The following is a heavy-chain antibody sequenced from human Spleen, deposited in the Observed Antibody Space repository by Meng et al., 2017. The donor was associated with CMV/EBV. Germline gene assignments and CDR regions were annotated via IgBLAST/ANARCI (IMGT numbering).Heavy chain of an antibody. CDR1: GFTFSSYA. J-gene: IGHJ4*02. CDR3: ARERLKAWGCFDY. Sequence: AASGFTFSSYAMHWVRQAPGKGLEWVAVISYDGSNKYYADSVKGRFTISRDNSKNTLYLQMNSLRAEDTAVYYCARERLKAWGCFDYWGQGTLVTVSS. V-gene: IGHV3-30*04. D-gene: IGHD1-26*01. CDR2: ISYDGSNK.